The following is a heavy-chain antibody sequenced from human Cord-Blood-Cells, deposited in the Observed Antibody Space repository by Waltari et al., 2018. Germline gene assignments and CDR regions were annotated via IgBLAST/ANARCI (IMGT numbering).Heavy chain of an antibody. CDR1: GGSFSGYY. CDR2: INHSGST. V-gene: IGHV4-34*01. CDR3: ARVESDWFDP. Sequence: QVQLQQWGAGLLTPSEPLSLTCAVYGGSFSGYYWSWIRQPPGKGLEWIGEINHSGSTNYNPSLKSRVTISVNTSKNQFSLKLSSVTAADTAVYYCARVESDWFDPWGQGTLVTVSS. J-gene: IGHJ5*02.